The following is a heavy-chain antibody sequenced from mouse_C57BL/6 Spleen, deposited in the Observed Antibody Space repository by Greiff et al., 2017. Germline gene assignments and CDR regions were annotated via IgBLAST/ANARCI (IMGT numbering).Heavy chain of an antibody. CDR1: GYTFTSYW. CDR3: AREDSAVVADD. CDR2: IDPSDSYT. V-gene: IGHV1-50*01. D-gene: IGHD1-1*01. J-gene: IGHJ2*01. Sequence: VQLQQPGAELVKPGASVKLSCKASGYTFTSYWMQWVKQRPGQGLEWIGEIDPSDSYTNYHQKFKGKATLTVDTSSSTAYMQLSSLTSEDSAVYYCAREDSAVVADDGGQGTTLTVSS.